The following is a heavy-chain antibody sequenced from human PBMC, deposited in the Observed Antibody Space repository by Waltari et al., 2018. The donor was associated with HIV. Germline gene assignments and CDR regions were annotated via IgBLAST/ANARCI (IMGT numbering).Heavy chain of an antibody. Sequence: EVQLVESGGGWVQPGGSLRLSCAASGFPLRSSRMNWVRQAPGKGLEWFSYISSSGSTIYYADSVRGRFTISRDNAKNSLYLQLNSLRAEDTAVYYCARDYSGTYADFDYWGQGTLVTVSS. CDR3: ARDYSGTYADFDY. J-gene: IGHJ4*02. CDR2: ISSSGSTI. D-gene: IGHD1-26*01. V-gene: IGHV3-48*01. CDR1: GFPLRSSR.